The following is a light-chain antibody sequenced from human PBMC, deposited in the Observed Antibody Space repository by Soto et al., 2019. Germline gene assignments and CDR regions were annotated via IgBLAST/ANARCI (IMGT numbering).Light chain of an antibody. CDR2: GVS. J-gene: IGKJ4*01. V-gene: IGKV3-11*01. CDR1: QNVYNC. CDR3: QHRVHGPT. Sequence: EIVLTQSPATLSLSLGERATLSCRARQNVYNCLAWYQQNTGQAPRLLISGVSRRATGIPARFSGSGSGTDFTLTISSLEPEDVAVYYCQHRVHGPTFGGGTKVEIK.